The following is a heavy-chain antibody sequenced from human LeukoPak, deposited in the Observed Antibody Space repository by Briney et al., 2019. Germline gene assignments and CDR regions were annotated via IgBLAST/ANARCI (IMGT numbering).Heavy chain of an antibody. CDR3: AKRFSMIRGLRGTYYYYGMDV. J-gene: IGHJ6*04. V-gene: IGHV3-23*01. CDR1: GFTFDNYA. Sequence: GGSLRLSCAASGFTFDNYAMSWVRQAPGKGLEWVSSISASGGSTYYADSVKGRFTISRDNSNKILYLQMNSLRAEDTAVYYCAKRFSMIRGLRGTYYYYGMDVWGRGTTVTVSS. D-gene: IGHD3-10*01. CDR2: ISASGGST.